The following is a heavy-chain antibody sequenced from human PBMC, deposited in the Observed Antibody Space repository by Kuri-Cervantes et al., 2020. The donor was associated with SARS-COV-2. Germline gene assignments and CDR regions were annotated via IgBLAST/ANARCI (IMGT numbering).Heavy chain of an antibody. D-gene: IGHD1-26*01. V-gene: IGHV3-23*01. CDR3: ARDKSDSGSYYFYISYGMDV. CDR2: ISGIGGST. CDR1: GFTFSSYA. J-gene: IGHJ6*02. Sequence: GGSLRLSCEASGFTFSSYAMSWVRQAPGKGLEWVSAISGIGGSTYYADSVKGRFTSSRDNAKNSLYLQMYSLRAEDTAVYYCARDKSDSGSYYFYISYGMDVWGQGTTVTVSS.